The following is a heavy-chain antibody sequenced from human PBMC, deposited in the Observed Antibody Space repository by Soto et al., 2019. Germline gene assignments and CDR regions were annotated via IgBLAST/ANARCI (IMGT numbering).Heavy chain of an antibody. CDR2: INTQNGHT. J-gene: IGHJ4*02. V-gene: IGHV1-18*01. Sequence: ASVKVSCKTSGYTFFTLGISWVRQAPGQGLEWIGWINTQNGHTNYAHKFQGRVTMTTDTSTSTGYMELRSLGSDDAAVYYCAREYCSDRSCNGPDYWGQGTLVTVSP. CDR3: AREYCSDRSCNGPDY. D-gene: IGHD2-15*01. CDR1: GYTFFTLG.